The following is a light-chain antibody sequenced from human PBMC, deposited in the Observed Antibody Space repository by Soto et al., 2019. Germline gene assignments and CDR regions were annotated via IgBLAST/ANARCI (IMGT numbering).Light chain of an antibody. Sequence: EIVLTQSPATVSLSPGDTTTLSCRASQSVSRYLAWYQQRPGQAPRLLIYDSSNRATGIPARFIGSGSGTHFTLTISTLEPDDFAVYYCQQRDDWPPRITFGGGTKVEIK. CDR2: DSS. V-gene: IGKV3-11*01. CDR3: QQRDDWPPRIT. CDR1: QSVSRY. J-gene: IGKJ4*01.